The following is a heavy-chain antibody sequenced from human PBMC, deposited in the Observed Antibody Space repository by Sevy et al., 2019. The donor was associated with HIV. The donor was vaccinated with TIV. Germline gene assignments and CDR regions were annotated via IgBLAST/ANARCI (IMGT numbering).Heavy chain of an antibody. Sequence: ASVKVSCKASGGTFSSYANSWVRQAPGQGLEWMGGIIPIFGTANYAQKFQGRVTITADESTSTAYMELSSLRSEDTAVYYCARTVIVGATTGYYYGMDVWGQGTTVTVSS. J-gene: IGHJ6*02. CDR2: IIPIFGTA. D-gene: IGHD1-26*01. CDR3: ARTVIVGATTGYYYGMDV. CDR1: GGTFSSYA. V-gene: IGHV1-69*13.